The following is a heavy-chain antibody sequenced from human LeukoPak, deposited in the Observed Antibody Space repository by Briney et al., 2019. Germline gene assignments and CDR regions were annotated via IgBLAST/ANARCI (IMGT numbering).Heavy chain of an antibody. V-gene: IGHV3-21*01. Sequence: GGSLRLSCAASGFTFSSYSMNWVRQAPGKGLEWVSSISSSSSYIYYADSVKGRFTISRDNAKNSLYLQMNSLRAEDTAVYYCARDFHGSGIAQGWGQGTLVTVSS. CDR1: GFTFSSYS. CDR3: ARDFHGSGIAQG. J-gene: IGHJ4*02. D-gene: IGHD3-10*01. CDR2: ISSSSSYI.